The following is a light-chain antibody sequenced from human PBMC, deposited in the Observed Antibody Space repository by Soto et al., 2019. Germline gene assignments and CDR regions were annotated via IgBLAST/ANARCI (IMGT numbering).Light chain of an antibody. J-gene: IGLJ1*01. CDR1: SSDVGGYNY. CDR2: DVS. Sequence: QSALTQPASVSGSPGQSITISCTGTSSDVGGYNYVSWYQQHPGKAPKLMIYDVSNRPSGVSNRFSGSKSGNTASLTISGLQAEDEADYYCNSYTSSSPPFVFGTGTKLTVL. V-gene: IGLV2-14*01. CDR3: NSYTSSSPPFV.